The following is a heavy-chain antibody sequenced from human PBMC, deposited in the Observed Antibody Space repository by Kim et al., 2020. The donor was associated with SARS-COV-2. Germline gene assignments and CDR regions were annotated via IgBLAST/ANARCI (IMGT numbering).Heavy chain of an antibody. V-gene: IGHV4-34*01. Sequence: SETLSLTCAVYGGSFSGYYWSWIRQPPGKGLEWIGEINHSGSTNYNPSLKSRVTISVDTSKNQFSLKLSSVTAADTAVYYCARGLSPYCSSTSCYRGGFLEGYYFDYWGQGTLVTVSS. D-gene: IGHD2-2*02. J-gene: IGHJ4*02. CDR1: GGSFSGYY. CDR3: ARGLSPYCSSTSCYRGGFLEGYYFDY. CDR2: INHSGST.